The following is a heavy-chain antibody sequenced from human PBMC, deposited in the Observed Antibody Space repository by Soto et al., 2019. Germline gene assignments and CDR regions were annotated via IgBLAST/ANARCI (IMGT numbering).Heavy chain of an antibody. Sequence: AVNVYCKASGGTFSSYAISWVRQATGQGLEWMGGIIPIFGTANYAQKFQGRVTITADESTSTAYMELSSLRSEDTAVYYCARKEDYYESQYGMDVWGQGTTVTVSS. CDR3: ARKEDYYESQYGMDV. D-gene: IGHD3-22*01. CDR2: IIPIFGTA. J-gene: IGHJ6*02. CDR1: GGTFSSYA. V-gene: IGHV1-69*01.